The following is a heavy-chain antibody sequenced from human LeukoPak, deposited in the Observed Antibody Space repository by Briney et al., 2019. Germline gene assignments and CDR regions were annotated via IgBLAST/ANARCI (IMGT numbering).Heavy chain of an antibody. CDR3: ARGDDSGYYDYFDY. D-gene: IGHD3-22*01. CDR1: GFTVDSNY. V-gene: IGHV3-53*01. J-gene: IGHJ4*02. CDR2: IYSGGNT. Sequence: GSLILSCAASGFTVDSNYLSWVRQAPGKGLEWVSTIYSGGNTYYAPSVKGRFTISRDFSKNTVFLHMNSLRAEDTAMYYCARGDDSGYYDYFDYWGQGALVTVSS.